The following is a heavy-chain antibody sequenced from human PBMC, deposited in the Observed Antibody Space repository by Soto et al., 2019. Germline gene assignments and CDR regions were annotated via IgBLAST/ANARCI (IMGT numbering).Heavy chain of an antibody. CDR3: ARRGSGSYYDF. J-gene: IGHJ4*02. Sequence: EVQLLESGGGLVQPGGSLRLSCAASGFTFSSYAMRWVRQAPGKGLELVSSSSGSGDSTYDADSVKCRFTITRDNSKNTLYLKMNSLSAEDTAVYYCARRGSGSYYDFLGQGTLVTVSS. CDR2: SSGSGDST. D-gene: IGHD1-26*01. V-gene: IGHV3-23*01. CDR1: GFTFSSYA.